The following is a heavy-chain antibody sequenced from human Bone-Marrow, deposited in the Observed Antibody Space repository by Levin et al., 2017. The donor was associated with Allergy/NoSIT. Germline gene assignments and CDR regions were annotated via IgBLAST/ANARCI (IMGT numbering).Heavy chain of an antibody. J-gene: IGHJ6*02. D-gene: IGHD2-21*02. CDR2: ISYDGSNK. CDR3: ARGDEKFYCGGDCYHYYYYGMDV. Sequence: GESLKISCAASGFTFSSYAMHWVRQAPGKGLEWVAVISYDGSNKYYADSVKGRFTISRDNSKNTLYLQMNSLRAEDTAVYYCARGDEKFYCGGDCYHYYYYGMDVWGQGTTVTVSS. CDR1: GFTFSSYA. V-gene: IGHV3-30*04.